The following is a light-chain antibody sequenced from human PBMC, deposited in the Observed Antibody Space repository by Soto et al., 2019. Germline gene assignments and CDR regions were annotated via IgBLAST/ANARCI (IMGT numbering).Light chain of an antibody. Sequence: DIQMTQSPSSLSASVRDRVTITCRASQSISSYLNWYQQKPGKAPKLLIYAASSLQSGVPSRFSGSGSGTDFTLTVSSLQPEDFATYFCQQSYSNHRTFGQGTKVDIK. J-gene: IGKJ1*01. CDR2: AAS. V-gene: IGKV1-39*01. CDR1: QSISSY. CDR3: QQSYSNHRT.